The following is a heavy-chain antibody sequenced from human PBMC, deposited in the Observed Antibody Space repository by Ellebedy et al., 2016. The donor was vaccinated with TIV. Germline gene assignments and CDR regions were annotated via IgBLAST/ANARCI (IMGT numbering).Heavy chain of an antibody. D-gene: IGHD2-15*01. V-gene: IGHV3-23*01. Sequence: GESLKISCAASGFTFSSYVMSWVRQAPGKGLEWVSDISGSGDSTYYADSVKGRFTISGDNSKNTLYLQMNSLRAEDTAVYYCAQDRYCSGGSCNWVDYWGQGTLVTVSS. CDR2: ISGSGDST. J-gene: IGHJ4*02. CDR1: GFTFSSYV. CDR3: AQDRYCSGGSCNWVDY.